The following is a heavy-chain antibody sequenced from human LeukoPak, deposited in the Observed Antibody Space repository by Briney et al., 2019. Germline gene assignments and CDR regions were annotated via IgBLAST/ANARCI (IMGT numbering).Heavy chain of an antibody. CDR3: ARGSGGYYYDSSGYETFDI. CDR2: INHSGST. CDR1: GGSFSGYY. D-gene: IGHD3-22*01. J-gene: IGHJ3*02. Sequence: SETLSLTCAGYGGSFSGYYWSWIRQPPGKGLEGIGEINHSGSTNYNPSLKSRVTISVDTSKNQFSLKLSSVTAADTAVYYCARGSGGYYYDSSGYETFDIWGQGTMVTVSS. V-gene: IGHV4-34*01.